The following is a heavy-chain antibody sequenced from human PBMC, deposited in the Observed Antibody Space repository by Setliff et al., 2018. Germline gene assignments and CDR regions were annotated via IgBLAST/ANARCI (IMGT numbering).Heavy chain of an antibody. CDR3: ARNGPQIYSGGWFDC. V-gene: IGHV4-59*11. J-gene: IGHJ4*02. CDR1: GVSSSSHY. Sequence: PSETLSLTCTVSGVSSSSHYWSWIRQPPGEGLEWIGYIHYTGSTNYNPSLKSRVTLSVDTSKNQFSLKLTSVTAADTAVYYCARNGPQIYSGGWFDCWGQGTLVTVS. D-gene: IGHD6-19*01. CDR2: IHYTGST.